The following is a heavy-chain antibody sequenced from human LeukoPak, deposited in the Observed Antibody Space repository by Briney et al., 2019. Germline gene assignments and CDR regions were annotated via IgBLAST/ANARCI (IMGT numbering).Heavy chain of an antibody. CDR2: IYYSGST. CDR3: ASQRITIFGVVTKGYYYYGMDV. J-gene: IGHJ6*02. Sequence: SSETLSLTCTVSGCSISSCSYYWGWIRQPPGKGLELIGSIYYSGSTYYNPSLKSRVTISVDTSKNQVSLKLSSVTAADTAVYYCASQRITIFGVVTKGYYYYGMDVWGQGTTVTVSS. V-gene: IGHV4-39*01. CDR1: GCSISSCSYY. D-gene: IGHD3-3*01.